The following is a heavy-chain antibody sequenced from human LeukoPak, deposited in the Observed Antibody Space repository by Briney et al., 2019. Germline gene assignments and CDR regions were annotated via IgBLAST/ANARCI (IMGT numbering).Heavy chain of an antibody. J-gene: IGHJ5*02. Sequence: PGGSLILSCAASGFTFSNYAMNWVRQAPGKGLEWVSTISGSGGITYYADSVKGRFTISRDNSKDTLYLQMNSLRADDTAVYFCAKSTEITMAADNWFGPWGHGTLVTVSS. CDR3: AKSTEITMAADNWFGP. CDR2: ISGSGGIT. V-gene: IGHV3-23*01. D-gene: IGHD4-17*01. CDR1: GFTFSNYA.